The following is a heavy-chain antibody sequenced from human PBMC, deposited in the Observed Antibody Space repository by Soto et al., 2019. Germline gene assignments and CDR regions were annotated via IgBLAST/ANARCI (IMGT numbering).Heavy chain of an antibody. CDR2: IYYSGST. CDR1: GDSISSGGYY. J-gene: IGHJ6*02. Sequence: PSETLALTCTFSGDSISSGGYYWSWIRQHPGKVLEWIWYIYYSGSTYYNPSLKSRVTISVDTSKNQFSLKLSSVTAADTAVYYCARDLAMDVWGQGTTVTVSS. CDR3: ARDLAMDV. V-gene: IGHV4-31*03.